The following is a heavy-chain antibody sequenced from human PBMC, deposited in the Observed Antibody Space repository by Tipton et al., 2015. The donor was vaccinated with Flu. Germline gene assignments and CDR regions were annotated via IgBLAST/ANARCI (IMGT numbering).Heavy chain of an antibody. D-gene: IGHD2-2*01. V-gene: IGHV3-53*01. J-gene: IGHJ4*02. CDR3: ARGRGYCVTTTCLLPFDF. CDR2: IYSGGST. CDR1: GFTVSSNY. Sequence: QLMQSGGGLIQRGGFLRLSCVVSGFTVSSNYMTWVRQAPGKGLEWVSVIYSGGSTKYADSVKGRFTISRDNSKNTVYLQLNSLRAEDTAVYYCARGRGYCVTTTCLLPFDFWGQGTLVTVSS.